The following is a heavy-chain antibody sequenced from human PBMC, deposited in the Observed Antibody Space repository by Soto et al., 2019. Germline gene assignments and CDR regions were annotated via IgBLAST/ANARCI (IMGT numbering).Heavy chain of an antibody. CDR2: IYYSGST. Sequence: SETLSLTCTVSGGSISSGGYYWSWIRQHPGKGLEWIGYIYYSGSTYYNPSLKSRVTISVDTSKNQFSLKLSSVTAADTAVYSCARPFLPWLPTQPHAHYYGMDVWGQGTTVTVSS. D-gene: IGHD3-3*02. CDR3: ARPFLPWLPTQPHAHYYGMDV. CDR1: GGSISSGGYY. V-gene: IGHV4-31*03. J-gene: IGHJ6*02.